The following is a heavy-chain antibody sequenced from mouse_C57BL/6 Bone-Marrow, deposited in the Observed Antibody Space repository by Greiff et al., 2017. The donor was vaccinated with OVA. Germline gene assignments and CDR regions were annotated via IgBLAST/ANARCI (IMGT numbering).Heavy chain of an antibody. J-gene: IGHJ3*01. CDR1: GYTFTSYW. CDR2: IYPGNSDT. CDR3: TRMGAGAWLAY. V-gene: IGHV1-5*01. D-gene: IGHD4-1*01. Sequence: VQLTESGTVLARPGASVKMSCTTSGYTFTSYWMHWVQQRPGQGLEWIGAIYPGNSDTSYNQKFKGQATLTAVTSARTAYREHSSLTNEDSSVNYCTRMGAGAWLAYWGQETLVTVSA.